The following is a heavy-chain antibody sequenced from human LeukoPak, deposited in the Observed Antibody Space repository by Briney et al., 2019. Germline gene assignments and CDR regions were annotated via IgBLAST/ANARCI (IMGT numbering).Heavy chain of an antibody. CDR3: ARDLESGFGELLTDY. V-gene: IGHV4-59*01. CDR1: GGSISSYY. Sequence: PSETLSLTCTVSGGSISSYYWSWIRQPPGKGLEWIAYIYYSGSTNCNPSLKSRVTISVDTSKNQFSLRLSSVTAADTAVYYCARDLESGFGELLTDYWGQGTLVTVSS. J-gene: IGHJ4*02. D-gene: IGHD3-10*01. CDR2: IYYSGST.